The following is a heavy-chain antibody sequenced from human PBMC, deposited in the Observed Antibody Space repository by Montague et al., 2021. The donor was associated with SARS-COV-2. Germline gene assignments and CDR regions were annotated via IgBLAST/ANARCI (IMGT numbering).Heavy chain of an antibody. V-gene: IGHV3-66*02. CDR1: GFTVSSYY. CDR3: ARDQRRYGSGSYYGPHYYYYGMDV. D-gene: IGHD3-10*01. J-gene: IGHJ6*02. CDR2: IYSGGST. Sequence: SLRLSCAASGFTVSSYYMSWARQAPGKGLEWVSVIYSGGSTYYSDAVKGRCTISRDNSKNTLYLQMNSLRAEDTAVYYCARDQRRYGSGSYYGPHYYYYGMDVWGQGTTVTVSS.